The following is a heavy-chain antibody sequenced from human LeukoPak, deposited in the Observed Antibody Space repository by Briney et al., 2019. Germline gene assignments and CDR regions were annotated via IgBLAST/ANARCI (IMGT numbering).Heavy chain of an antibody. Sequence: ASVKVSCKASGGTFSSYAISWVRQAPGQGLEWMGGIIPIFGTANYAQKFQGRVTITTDESTSTACMELSSLRSEDTAVYYCATGYCSGGSCPGGGYYYYMDVWGKGTTVTVSS. CDR2: IIPIFGTA. V-gene: IGHV1-69*05. D-gene: IGHD2-15*01. CDR3: ATGYCSGGSCPGGGYYYYMDV. J-gene: IGHJ6*03. CDR1: GGTFSSYA.